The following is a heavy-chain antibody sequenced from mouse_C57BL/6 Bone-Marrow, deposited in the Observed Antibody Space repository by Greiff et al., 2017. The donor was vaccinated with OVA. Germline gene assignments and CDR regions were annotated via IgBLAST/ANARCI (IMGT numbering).Heavy chain of an antibody. CDR2: IDPETGGT. J-gene: IGHJ4*01. CDR1: GYTFTDYE. V-gene: IGHV1-15*01. D-gene: IGHD2-5*01. Sequence: QVQLQQSGAELVRPGASVTLSCKASGYTFTDYEMHWVKQTPVHGLEWIGAIDPETGGTAYTQKFKGKAILTADKSSSIAYMELRSLTSEDSAVYYCTRGYSNYYAMDYWGQGTSVTVSS. CDR3: TRGYSNYYAMDY.